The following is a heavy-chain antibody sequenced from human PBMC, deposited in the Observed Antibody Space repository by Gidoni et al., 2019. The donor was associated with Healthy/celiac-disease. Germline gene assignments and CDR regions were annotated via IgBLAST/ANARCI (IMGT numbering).Heavy chain of an antibody. CDR2: IYYSGST. CDR3: ARVGQNSSSWYGDYFDY. J-gene: IGHJ4*02. CDR1: GGSISSYY. Sequence: QVQLQESGPGLVKPSETLSLTCPVSGGSISSYYWSCIRQPPVKGLERIGYIYYSGSTNSNPSLKSRVTISVDTSKNQFSLKLSSVTAADTAVYYCARVGQNSSSWYGDYFDYWGQGTLVTVSS. D-gene: IGHD6-13*01. V-gene: IGHV4-59*01.